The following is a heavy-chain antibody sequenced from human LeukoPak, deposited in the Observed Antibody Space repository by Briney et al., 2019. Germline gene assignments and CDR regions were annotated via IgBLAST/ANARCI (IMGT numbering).Heavy chain of an antibody. CDR1: GGSISSYY. J-gene: IGHJ6*03. CDR2: IYYSGST. V-gene: IGHV4-59*01. D-gene: IGHD4-11*01. Sequence: SETLSLTCTVSGGSISSYYWSWIRQPPGKGLEWIGYIYYSGSTNYNPPLKSRVTISVDTSKNQFSLKLSSVTAADTAVYYCARELSVTMDSYYYYYYMDVWGKGTTVTVSS. CDR3: ARELSVTMDSYYYYYYMDV.